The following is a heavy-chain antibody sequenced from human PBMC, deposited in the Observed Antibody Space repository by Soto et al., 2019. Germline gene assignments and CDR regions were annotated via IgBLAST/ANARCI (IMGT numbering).Heavy chain of an antibody. CDR1: GGSISSYY. CDR3: ARDSGDYIHYGMDV. CDR2: IYYSGST. Sequence: LSLTCTVSGGSISSYYWSWIRQPPGKGLEWIGYIYYSGSTNYNPSLKSRVTISVDTSKNQFSLKLSSVTAADTAVYYCARDSGDYIHYGMDVWGQGTTVTVS. V-gene: IGHV4-59*01. D-gene: IGHD1-26*01. J-gene: IGHJ6*02.